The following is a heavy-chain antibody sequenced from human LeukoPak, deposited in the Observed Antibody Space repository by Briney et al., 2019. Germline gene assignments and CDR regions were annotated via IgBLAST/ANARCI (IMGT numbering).Heavy chain of an antibody. CDR3: ARTPYGGNSRYSYYYYIDV. CDR2: IKQDGNEK. D-gene: IGHD4-23*01. CDR1: GFTFSSYW. J-gene: IGHJ6*03. Sequence: GGSLRLSCAASGFTFSSYWMSWARQAPGKGLEWVAKIKQDGNEKYYVDSVKGRFTISRDNAKNSLYLQMDSLRAEDTAVYYYARTPYGGNSRYSYYYYIDVWGKGTTVTVSS. V-gene: IGHV3-7*01.